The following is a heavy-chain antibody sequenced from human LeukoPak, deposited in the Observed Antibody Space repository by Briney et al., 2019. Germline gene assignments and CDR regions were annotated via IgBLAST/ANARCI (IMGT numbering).Heavy chain of an antibody. D-gene: IGHD3-10*01. CDR3: ARAKTENPRYYYGSGSYWDYYNYYMDV. J-gene: IGHJ6*03. CDR1: GYTFTSYG. V-gene: IGHV1-18*01. Sequence: GASVKVSCKASGYTFTSYGISWVRQAPGQGLEWRGWISAYNGNTNYAQKLKGRVTMTTDTSTSTAYMELRSLRSDDTAVYYCARAKTENPRYYYGSGSYWDYYNYYMDVWGKGTTVTVSS. CDR2: ISAYNGNT.